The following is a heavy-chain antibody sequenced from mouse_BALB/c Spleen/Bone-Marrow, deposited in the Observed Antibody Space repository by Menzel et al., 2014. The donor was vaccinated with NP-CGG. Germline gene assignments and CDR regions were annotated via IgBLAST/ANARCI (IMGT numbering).Heavy chain of an antibody. CDR3: ARGAMITTGYFDY. J-gene: IGHJ2*01. D-gene: IGHD2-4*01. Sequence: VQLQQSGPDLVKPSQTVSLTCTVTGISITTGNYRWSWIRQFPGNKLEWIGYIYYSGTITYNPSLTSRTTITRDTSKNQFFLEMNSLTAEDTATYYCARGAMITTGYFDYWGQGTTLTVSS. CDR2: IYYSGTI. V-gene: IGHV3-5*02. CDR1: GISITTGNYR.